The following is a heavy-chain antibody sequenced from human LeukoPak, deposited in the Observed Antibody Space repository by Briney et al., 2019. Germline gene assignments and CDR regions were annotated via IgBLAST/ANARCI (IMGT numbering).Heavy chain of an antibody. CDR1: GDTFSSYA. J-gene: IGHJ4*02. D-gene: IGHD4-17*01. CDR2: IVPIFGTV. CDR3: ASESTVTDFDY. V-gene: IGHV1-69*01. Sequence: ASVKVSCKASGDTFSSYAISWVRQAPGQGLEWMGGIVPIFGTVTYAQGFLGRVTVTADESTSTTYMELSSLRSEDTAVYYCASESTVTDFDYWGQGTLVTVSS.